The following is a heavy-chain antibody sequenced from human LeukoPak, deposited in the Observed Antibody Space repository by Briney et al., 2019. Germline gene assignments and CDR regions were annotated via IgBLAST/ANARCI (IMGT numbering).Heavy chain of an antibody. J-gene: IGHJ4*02. Sequence: SETLSLTCTVSGGSISSSSYYWGWVRQPPGKGLEWIGSIYYSGSTYYNPSLKSRVTISVDTSNNQFSLKLSSVTAADTAVYYCARTHGSRPYYFDYWGQGTLVTVSS. CDR1: GGSISSSSYY. CDR3: ARTHGSRPYYFDY. D-gene: IGHD1-26*01. V-gene: IGHV4-39*01. CDR2: IYYSGST.